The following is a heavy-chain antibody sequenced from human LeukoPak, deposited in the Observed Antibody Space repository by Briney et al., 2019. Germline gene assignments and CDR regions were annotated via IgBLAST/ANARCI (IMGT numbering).Heavy chain of an antibody. CDR3: ARDYPTVTKLDY. D-gene: IGHD4-17*01. V-gene: IGHV3-21*01. CDR2: ISSSSSYI. CDR1: GFTFSSYS. J-gene: IGHJ4*02. Sequence: PGGSLRLSCAASGFTFSSYSMNWVRQAPGKGLEWVSSISSSSSYIYYADSVKGRFTISRDNAKNSLYLQMNSLRAEDTAVYYCARDYPTVTKLDYWGQGTLVTVSS.